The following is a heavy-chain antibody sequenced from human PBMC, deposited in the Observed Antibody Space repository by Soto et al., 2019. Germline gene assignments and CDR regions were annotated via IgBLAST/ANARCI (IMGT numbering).Heavy chain of an antibody. D-gene: IGHD2-2*01. CDR3: ARTIVAVPAARTWFDP. J-gene: IGHJ5*02. Sequence: SVKVSCKAAGYSFTSYGISWVIQDPGQGLEWMGWIRPYNGNTNYAQKLQGRVTMTTDTSTNTAYMELRSLRSDDTAVYFCARTIVAVPAARTWFDPWGQGTLVTVSS. CDR2: IRPYNGNT. V-gene: IGHV1-18*01. CDR1: GYSFTSYG.